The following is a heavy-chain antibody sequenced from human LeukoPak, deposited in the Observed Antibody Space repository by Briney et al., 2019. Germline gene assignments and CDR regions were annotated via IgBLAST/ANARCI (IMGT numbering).Heavy chain of an antibody. CDR1: GFTVSSNY. Sequence: PGGSLRLSCAASGFTVSSNYMSWVRQAPGKGLEWVSVIYSGGSTYYADSVKGRFTISRDNSKSTLYLQMNSLRAEDTAVYYCARRRERRRTDRFDYFDYWGQGALVAVSS. CDR3: ARRRERRRTDRFDYFDY. V-gene: IGHV3-66*04. J-gene: IGHJ4*02. CDR2: IYSGGST. D-gene: IGHD1-26*01.